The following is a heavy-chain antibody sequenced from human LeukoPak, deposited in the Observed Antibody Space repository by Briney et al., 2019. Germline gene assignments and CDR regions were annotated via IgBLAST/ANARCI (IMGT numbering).Heavy chain of an antibody. D-gene: IGHD3-22*01. CDR3: AKVAGYYDSSGYNQH. CDR1: GFTFSSYA. V-gene: IGHV3-23*01. Sequence: GGSLRLSCAASGFTFSSYAMSWVRQAPGKGLEWVSAISGSGGSAYYADSVKGRFTISRDNSKNTLYLQMNSLRAEDTAVYYCAKVAGYYDSSGYNQHWGQGTLVTVSS. CDR2: ISGSGGSA. J-gene: IGHJ4*02.